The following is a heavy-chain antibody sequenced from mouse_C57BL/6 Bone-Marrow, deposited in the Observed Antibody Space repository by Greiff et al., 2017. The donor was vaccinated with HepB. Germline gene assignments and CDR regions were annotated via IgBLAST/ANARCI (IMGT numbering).Heavy chain of an antibody. CDR1: GYAFSSSW. Sequence: VKLMESGPELVKPGASVKISCKASGYAFSSSWMNWVKQRPGKGLEWIGRIYPGDGDTNYNGKFKGKATLTADKSSSTAYMQLRSLTSEDSAVYYCARDHYGSSYKAYWGQGTLVTVSA. V-gene: IGHV1-82*01. CDR2: IYPGDGDT. D-gene: IGHD1-1*01. J-gene: IGHJ3*01. CDR3: ARDHYGSSYKAY.